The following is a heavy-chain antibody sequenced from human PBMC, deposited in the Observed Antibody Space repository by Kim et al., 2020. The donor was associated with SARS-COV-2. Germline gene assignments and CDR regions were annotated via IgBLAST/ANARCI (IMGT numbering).Heavy chain of an antibody. CDR3: SRESNYYYGMDV. CDR1: GFTFSSYA. V-gene: IGHV3-23*01. D-gene: IGHD6-13*01. J-gene: IGHJ6*02. Sequence: GGSLRLSCAASGFTFSSYAMSWVRQAPGKGLEWVSAISGSGGSTYYADSVKGRFTISRDNSKNTLYLQMNSLRAEDTAVYYCSRESNYYYGMDVWGQGTTVTVSS. CDR2: ISGSGGST.